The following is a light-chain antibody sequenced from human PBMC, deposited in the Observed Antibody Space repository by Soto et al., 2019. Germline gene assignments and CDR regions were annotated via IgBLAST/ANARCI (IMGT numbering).Light chain of an antibody. Sequence: DIQLTQSPSFLSASVGDRVTITCRASQGISSYLAWYQQKPGKAPKLLIYAASTLQSGVPSRFSGSASGTEFTLTISSLQPEDFATYYCQQLNSYGLTFGGGTKVEIK. J-gene: IGKJ4*01. CDR1: QGISSY. CDR2: AAS. CDR3: QQLNSYGLT. V-gene: IGKV1-9*01.